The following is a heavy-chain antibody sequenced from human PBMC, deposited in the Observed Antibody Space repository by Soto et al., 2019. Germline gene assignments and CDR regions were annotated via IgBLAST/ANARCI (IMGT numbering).Heavy chain of an antibody. CDR1: GLTFSSYA. V-gene: IGHV3-23*01. CDR3: ARDPSTGYADY. Sequence: GGSLRLSCVASGLTFSSYALNWVRQSPGKGLEWVSTISSGGDSTYYADSVKGRFTISRDNSKNTLYLQMNSLRVEDTAKYSCARDPSTGYADYWGQGTLVTVSS. CDR2: ISSGGDST. J-gene: IGHJ4*02. D-gene: IGHD3-9*01.